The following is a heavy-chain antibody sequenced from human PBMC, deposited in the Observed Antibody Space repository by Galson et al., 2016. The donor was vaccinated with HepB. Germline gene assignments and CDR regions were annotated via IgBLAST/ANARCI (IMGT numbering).Heavy chain of an antibody. CDR1: GSSISSSQYY. CDR2: GDYSGST. Sequence: ETLSLTCAVSGSSISSSQYYCGWIRQPPGEGLEWIGNGDYSGSTYYTPSLKSRVTISVDKSKNQFSLKMTSVTAADTAVYYCATYLGGIGRASDYWGQGTLVTVSS. D-gene: IGHD3-16*01. J-gene: IGHJ4*02. V-gene: IGHV4-39*01. CDR3: ATYLGGIGRASDY.